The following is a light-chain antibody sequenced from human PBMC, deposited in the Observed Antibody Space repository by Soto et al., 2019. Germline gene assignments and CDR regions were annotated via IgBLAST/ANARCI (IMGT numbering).Light chain of an antibody. J-gene: IGKJ1*01. V-gene: IGKV3-20*01. CDR1: QSVSSST. Sequence: EIVLTQSPGTLSLSPGEIATLSCRASQSVSSSTVAWYQQKPGQALRPLIYGASIRATRIPDRFSGSGSGTDLTLTISRLEPEDFAVYYCQQYGSSPWTFGQGTKVEV. CDR3: QQYGSSPWT. CDR2: GAS.